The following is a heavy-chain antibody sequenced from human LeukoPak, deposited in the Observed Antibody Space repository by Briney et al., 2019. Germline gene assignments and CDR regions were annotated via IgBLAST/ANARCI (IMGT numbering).Heavy chain of an antibody. CDR3: ARDFSPMRADSTGGNVWFDAFDI. D-gene: IGHD3-16*01. CDR1: GFTFSNQW. J-gene: IGHJ3*02. CDR2: IKQDGSKE. V-gene: IGHV3-7*01. Sequence: PGGSLRLSCAASGFTFSNQWMTWVRQAPGKGLEWVANIKQDGSKEHYVDSVKSRFTISRDSAKNSVYLQMNSLRAEDTAVYYCARDFSPMRADSTGGNVWFDAFDIWGQGTMVTVSS.